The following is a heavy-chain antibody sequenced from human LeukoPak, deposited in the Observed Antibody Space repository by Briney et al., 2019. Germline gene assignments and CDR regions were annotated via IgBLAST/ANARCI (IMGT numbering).Heavy chain of an antibody. J-gene: IGHJ4*02. CDR1: GSSFRSGHY. D-gene: IGHD6-13*01. Sequence: SETLSLTCSVSGSSFRSGHYWGWIRQSSGEGLEWIGNVHETGYANYNPSLKSRVTISVDTSKNQFSLRLSSVTAADTAVYYCARVTGYMTEDFFDYWGQGTLVTVSS. CDR2: VHETGYA. V-gene: IGHV4-38-2*02. CDR3: ARVTGYMTEDFFDY.